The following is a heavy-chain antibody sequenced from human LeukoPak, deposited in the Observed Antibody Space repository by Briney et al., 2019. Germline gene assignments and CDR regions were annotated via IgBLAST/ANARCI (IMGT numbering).Heavy chain of an antibody. V-gene: IGHV6-1*01. CDR2: TYYKSKWYN. J-gene: IGHJ4*02. CDR3: SRGGASGSNDY. Sequence: SQTLSLTCAISGDSVSSNSVVWNWIRQSPSRGLEWLGRTYYKSKWYNDYAVSVKSRIIINSDTSKNQVSLHLNSVTPEDTDVYYCSRGGASGSNDYWGQGTLVTVSS. CDR1: GDSVSSNSVV. D-gene: IGHD1-26*01.